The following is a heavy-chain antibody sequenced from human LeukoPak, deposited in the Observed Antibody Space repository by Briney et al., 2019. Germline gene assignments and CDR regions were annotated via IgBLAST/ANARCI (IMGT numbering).Heavy chain of an antibody. CDR3: AKALIAAAGPDAFDI. CDR2: ISWNSGSI. Sequence: GGSLRLSCAASGFTFSNYDMNWVRQAPGKGLEWVSGISWNSGSIGYADSVKGRFTISRDNAKNSLYLQMNSLRAEDTALYYCAKALIAAAGPDAFDIWGQGTMVTVSS. CDR1: GFTFSNYD. D-gene: IGHD6-13*01. J-gene: IGHJ3*02. V-gene: IGHV3-9*01.